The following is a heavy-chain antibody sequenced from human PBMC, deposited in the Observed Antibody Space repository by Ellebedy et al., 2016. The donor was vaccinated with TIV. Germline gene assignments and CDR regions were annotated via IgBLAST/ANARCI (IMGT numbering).Heavy chain of an antibody. V-gene: IGHV1-18*04. CDR3: ARDLPDWVATRVYSMDV. Sequence: ASVKVSCKASGYTFTSYGISWARQAPGQGLEWMGWISAYNGKTNYAQKLQGRVTMNTDASTSTAYMELRSLRSDDTAVYYCARDLPDWVATRVYSMDVWGQGTTVTVSS. J-gene: IGHJ6*02. CDR2: ISAYNGKT. D-gene: IGHD5-12*01. CDR1: GYTFTSYG.